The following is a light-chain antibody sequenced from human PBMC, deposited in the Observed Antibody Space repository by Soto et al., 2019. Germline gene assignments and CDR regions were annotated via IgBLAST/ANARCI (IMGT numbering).Light chain of an antibody. Sequence: QSVLTQPRSVSGAPGQRVTISCTGSSSNIGAGYDVHWYQQLPGTAPKLLIYGNSNRPSGVPDRFSGSKSGTSASLAITGLQAEDEAGYYCQSYDSSLSGVVFGGGTKVTVL. CDR1: SSNIGAGYD. CDR3: QSYDSSLSGVV. CDR2: GNS. V-gene: IGLV1-40*01. J-gene: IGLJ2*01.